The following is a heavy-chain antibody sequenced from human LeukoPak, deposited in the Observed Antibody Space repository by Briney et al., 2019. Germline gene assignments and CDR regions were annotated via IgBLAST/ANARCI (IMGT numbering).Heavy chain of an antibody. CDR1: GYTFTSYG. D-gene: IGHD6-19*01. CDR3: ATNLWRPVAGTS. Sequence: GASVKVSCTASGYTFTSYGISWVRQAPGQGLEWMGWISAYNGNTNYAQKLQGRVTMTTDTSTSTAYMELRSLRSDDTAVYYCATNLWRPVAGTSWGQGTLVTVSS. CDR2: ISAYNGNT. V-gene: IGHV1-18*01. J-gene: IGHJ4*02.